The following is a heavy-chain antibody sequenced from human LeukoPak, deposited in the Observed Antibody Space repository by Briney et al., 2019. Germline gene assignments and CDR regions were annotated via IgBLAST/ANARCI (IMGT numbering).Heavy chain of an antibody. V-gene: IGHV1-69*13. Sequence: ASVKVSCKASGGTFSSYAISWVRQAPGQGLEWMGGIIPIFGTANYAQKFQGRVTITADESTSTAYMELGSLRSEDTAVYYCAVKRGGYCSSTSCYFSHGMDVWGKGTTVTVSS. CDR1: GGTFSSYA. D-gene: IGHD2-2*01. J-gene: IGHJ6*04. CDR3: AVKRGGYCSSTSCYFSHGMDV. CDR2: IIPIFGTA.